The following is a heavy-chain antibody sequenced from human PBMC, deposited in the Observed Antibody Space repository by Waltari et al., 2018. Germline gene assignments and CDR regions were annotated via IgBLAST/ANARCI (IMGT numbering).Heavy chain of an antibody. V-gene: IGHV1-69*12. CDR2: IIPMLETA. CDR3: ARGGLYGQQLLESAFEI. CDR1: GGSFSTYA. Sequence: QVQLVQSGAEVKKPGSSVKVSCKASGGSFSTYAITWVRQAPGQGLEWMGGIIPMLETANYAQKFQERVTITADGSMTTAYMELSSLTSEDTAVYYCARGGLYGQQLLESAFEIWGQGTKVTVAS. D-gene: IGHD6-13*01. J-gene: IGHJ3*02.